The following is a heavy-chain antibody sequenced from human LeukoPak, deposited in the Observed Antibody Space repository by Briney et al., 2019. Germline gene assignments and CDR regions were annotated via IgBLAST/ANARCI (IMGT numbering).Heavy chain of an antibody. V-gene: IGHV4-39*07. D-gene: IGHD1-14*01. J-gene: IGHJ5*02. CDR3: ARLTGTRSLTP. Sequence: SETLSLTCTVSGGSISSSSYYWGWIRQPPGKELEWIGSIYYSGSTYYNPSLKRRVTISIDTSKNQFSLKLSSVTDADTAVYFCARLTGTRSLTPWGQGTLVTVSS. CDR1: GGSISSSSYY. CDR2: IYYSGST.